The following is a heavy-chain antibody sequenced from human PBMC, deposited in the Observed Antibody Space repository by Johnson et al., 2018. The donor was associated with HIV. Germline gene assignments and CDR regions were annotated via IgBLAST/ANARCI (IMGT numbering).Heavy chain of an antibody. V-gene: IGHV3-30-3*01. J-gene: IGHJ3*02. CDR3: ARDKSGGGTDSGYDHFSAPDAFDI. D-gene: IGHD5-12*01. CDR2: ISYDGSNK. Sequence: QVQLVESGGGVVQPGRSLRLSCAASGFTFSSYAMHWVRQAPGKGLEWVAVISYDGSNKYYADSVKGRFTISTDNSKNTLYLQMNSLRAEDTAVYYCARDKSGGGTDSGYDHFSAPDAFDIWGQGTMVTVSS. CDR1: GFTFSSYA.